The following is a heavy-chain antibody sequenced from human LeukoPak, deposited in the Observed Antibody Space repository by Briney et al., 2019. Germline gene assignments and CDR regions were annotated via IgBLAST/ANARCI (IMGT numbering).Heavy chain of an antibody. CDR2: IYSGGST. J-gene: IGHJ4*02. Sequence: PGGSLRLSCAASGFTFSSYAMSWVRQAPGKGLEWVSVIYSGGSTYYADSVKGRFTISRDNSKNTLSLQVNTLRAEDTAVYYCARASGIYGSGWYFDYWGQGTLVTVSS. D-gene: IGHD6-19*01. V-gene: IGHV3-23*03. CDR1: GFTFSSYA. CDR3: ARASGIYGSGWYFDY.